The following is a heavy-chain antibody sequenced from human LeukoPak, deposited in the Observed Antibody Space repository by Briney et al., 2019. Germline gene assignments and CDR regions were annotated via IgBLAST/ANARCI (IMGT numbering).Heavy chain of an antibody. CDR3: VSFYETY. CDR1: GNYW. Sequence: GGSLRLSCAASGNYWMHWVRQAPGKGLVWVSHINSDGSWTSYAGSVKGQFTISKDNAKNTVYLQMNNLRAEDTAVYYCVSFYETYWGRGTLVTVSS. J-gene: IGHJ4*02. V-gene: IGHV3-74*01. D-gene: IGHD2-2*01. CDR2: INSDGSWT.